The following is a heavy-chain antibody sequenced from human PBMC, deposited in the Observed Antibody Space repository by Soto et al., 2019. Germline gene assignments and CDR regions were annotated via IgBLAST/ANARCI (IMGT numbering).Heavy chain of an antibody. CDR3: ASDPRGPDY. D-gene: IGHD2-21*01. Sequence: GGSLRLSCAASGSTFNTYGMSLVRQAPGRGLEWVSGISNSGDDTYYADSVKGRFTISSDISKNTLYLQMNNMRPGDTAIYYCASDPRGPDYWGQGILVTVSS. J-gene: IGHJ4*02. CDR1: GSTFNTYG. V-gene: IGHV3-23*01. CDR2: ISNSGDDT.